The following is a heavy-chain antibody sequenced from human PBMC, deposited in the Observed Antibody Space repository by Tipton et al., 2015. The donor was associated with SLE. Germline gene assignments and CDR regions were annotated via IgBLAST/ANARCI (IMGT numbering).Heavy chain of an antibody. V-gene: IGHV4-59*01. CDR2: MSYNGGT. CDR1: GGSISDYF. J-gene: IGHJ4*02. D-gene: IGHD5-12*01. CDR3: YGGTEVAIDY. Sequence: TLSLTCTVSGGSISDYFWSWIRQPPGRGLEWIGYMSYNGGTTYSPSLRSRVTISGDTSKNQFSLELNSVTAADAGVYYCYGGTEVAIDYWGRGTLVAVSS.